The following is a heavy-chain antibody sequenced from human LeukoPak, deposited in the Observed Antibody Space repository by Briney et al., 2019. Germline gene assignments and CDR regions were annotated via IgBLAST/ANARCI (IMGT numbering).Heavy chain of an antibody. D-gene: IGHD3-10*01. CDR3: ARDLITMVRGVIFGPSNPYNWFDP. CDR2: ISAYNGNT. V-gene: IGHV1-18*01. Sequence: ASVKVSCKASGYTFTSYGISWVRQAPGQGLEWMGWISAYNGNTNYAQKLQGRVTMTTDTSTSTAYMELRSLRSDDTAVYYCARDLITMVRGVIFGPSNPYNWFDPWGQGTLVTVSS. CDR1: GYTFTSYG. J-gene: IGHJ5*02.